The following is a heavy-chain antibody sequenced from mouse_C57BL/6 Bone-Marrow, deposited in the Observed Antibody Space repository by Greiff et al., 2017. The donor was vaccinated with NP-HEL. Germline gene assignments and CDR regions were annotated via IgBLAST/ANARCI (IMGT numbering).Heavy chain of an antibody. CDR1: GYTFTDYE. CDR2: IDPGTGGT. Sequence: VKLQESGAELVRPGASVTLSCKASGYTFTDYEMHWVKQTPVHGLEWIGAIDPGTGGTAYNQKFKGKAILTADKSSSTAYMELRSLTSEDSAVYYCTTDGYYPDYYAMDYWGQGTSGTVSS. D-gene: IGHD2-3*01. CDR3: TTDGYYPDYYAMDY. J-gene: IGHJ4*01. V-gene: IGHV1-15*01.